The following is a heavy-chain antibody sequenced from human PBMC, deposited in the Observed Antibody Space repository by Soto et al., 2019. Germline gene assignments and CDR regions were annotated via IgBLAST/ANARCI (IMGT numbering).Heavy chain of an antibody. CDR3: ARDLTAAASYYYYGMDV. CDR2: IIPIFGTA. Sequence: QVQLVQSGAEVKKPGSSVKVSCKASGGTFSSYAISWVRQAPGQGLEWMGGIIPIFGTANYAQKFQGRVTITADKSTSTAYMELSSLGSEDTAVYYCARDLTAAASYYYYGMDVWGQGTTVTVSS. J-gene: IGHJ6*02. CDR1: GGTFSSYA. D-gene: IGHD6-25*01. V-gene: IGHV1-69*06.